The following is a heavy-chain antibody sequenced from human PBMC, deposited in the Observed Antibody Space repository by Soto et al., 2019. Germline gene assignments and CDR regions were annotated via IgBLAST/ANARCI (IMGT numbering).Heavy chain of an antibody. CDR3: ARGLLATGLDV. J-gene: IGHJ6*02. Sequence: QVQLQQSGPGLVKPSQTLSLTCAISGDSVSSNTIAWNWIRQSPSRGLEWLGSTYYRSKWFNDYAVSVKSRIIINPDTSKNQFSLQVNSVTPDDTAVYYCARGLLATGLDVWGQGTTVTVSS. D-gene: IGHD3-3*02. V-gene: IGHV6-1*01. CDR1: GDSVSSNTIA. CDR2: TYYRSKWFN.